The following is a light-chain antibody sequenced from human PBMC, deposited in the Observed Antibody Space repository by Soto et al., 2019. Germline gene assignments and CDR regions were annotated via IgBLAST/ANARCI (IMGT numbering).Light chain of an antibody. CDR1: QSILYSSTNKNY. Sequence: DIMMTQFAASLAVSLGERATFNCKSSQSILYSSTNKNYLVWYQQKPGQAPRLLISGASNRATGIPDRFSGSGSGTDFTLTISRLEPEHFAVYYCQQYGNSPRTFGQGTKVDIK. CDR3: QQYGNSPRT. CDR2: GAS. V-gene: IGKV4-1*01. J-gene: IGKJ1*01.